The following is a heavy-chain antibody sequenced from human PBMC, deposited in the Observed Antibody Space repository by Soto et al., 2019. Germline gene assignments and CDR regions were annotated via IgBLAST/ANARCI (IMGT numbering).Heavy chain of an antibody. CDR1: GFTFSKYA. CDR3: ARDVRYWYDSSGFVY. V-gene: IGHV3-30-3*01. J-gene: IGHJ4*02. D-gene: IGHD3-22*01. Sequence: QVQLVESGGGVVQPGTSLRLSCVASGFTFSKYAIHWVRQAPGKGLQWVAFISYDGSNKYYADSVKGRFTISRDNSISTVYVEMNSLRADDTATYYCARDVRYWYDSSGFVYWGQGTLVTVSS. CDR2: ISYDGSNK.